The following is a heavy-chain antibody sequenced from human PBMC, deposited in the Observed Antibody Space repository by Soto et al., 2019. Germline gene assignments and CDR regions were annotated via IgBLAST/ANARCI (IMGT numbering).Heavy chain of an antibody. CDR2: IYYSGST. CDR1: GGSISSSSYY. J-gene: IGHJ6*02. V-gene: IGHV4-39*01. D-gene: IGHD6-6*01. CDR3: ASTEYSSPWGYYYYGMDV. Sequence: SETLSLTCTVSGGSISSSSYYWGWIRQPPGKGLEWIGSIYYSGSTYYNPSLKSRVTISVDTSKNQFSLKLSSVTAADTAVYYCASTEYSSPWGYYYYGMDVWGQGTTVTVSS.